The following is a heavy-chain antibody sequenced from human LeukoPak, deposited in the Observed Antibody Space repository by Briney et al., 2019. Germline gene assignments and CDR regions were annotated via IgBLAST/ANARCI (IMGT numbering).Heavy chain of an antibody. J-gene: IGHJ4*02. CDR3: ARRRSYYDSSASFDY. D-gene: IGHD3-22*01. CDR2: IYYSGST. V-gene: IGHV4-59*08. CDR1: GGSISSYY. Sequence: SETLSLTCTVSGGSISSYYWSWIRQPPGKGLEWIGYIYYSGSTNYNPSLKSRVTISVDTSKNQFSLKLSSVTAADTAVYYCARRRSYYDSSASFDYWGQGTLVTVSS.